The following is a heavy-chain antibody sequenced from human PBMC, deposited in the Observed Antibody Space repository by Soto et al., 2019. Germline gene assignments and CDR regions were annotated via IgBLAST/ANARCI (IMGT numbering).Heavy chain of an antibody. CDR2: ISYDGSNK. J-gene: IGHJ4*02. CDR3: AKDAPYYYDSSGYYGPFDY. Sequence: GGSLRLSCAASGFTFSSYGMHWVRQAPGKGLEWVAVISYDGSNKYYADSVKGRFTISRDNSKNTLYLQMNSLRAEDTAVYYCAKDAPYYYDSSGYYGPFDYWGQGTLVTAPQ. V-gene: IGHV3-30*18. D-gene: IGHD3-22*01. CDR1: GFTFSSYG.